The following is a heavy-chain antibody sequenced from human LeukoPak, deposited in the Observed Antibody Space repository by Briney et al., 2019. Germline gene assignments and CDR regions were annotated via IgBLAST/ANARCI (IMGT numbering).Heavy chain of an antibody. V-gene: IGHV3-7*01. CDR3: ARDRPRFGELSYY. CDR2: IKQDGSEK. CDR1: GFTFNSYW. D-gene: IGHD3-10*01. Sequence: PGGSLRLSCTASGFTFNSYWMSWVRQASGKGLEWVANIKQDGSEKYYVGSVKGRFTISRDNAKNSLYLQMNSLRAEDTAVYYCARDRPRFGELSYYWGQGTLVSVSS. J-gene: IGHJ4*02.